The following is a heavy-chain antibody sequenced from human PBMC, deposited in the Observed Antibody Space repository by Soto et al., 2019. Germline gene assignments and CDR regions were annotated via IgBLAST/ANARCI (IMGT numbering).Heavy chain of an antibody. CDR3: ARVLYYGSGSYSPSGMDV. V-gene: IGHV1-69*01. CDR1: GVSFNNNG. D-gene: IGHD3-10*01. J-gene: IGHJ6*02. Sequence: QVQLVQSGAEVKKPGSSVKVSCKTSGVSFNNNGIGWVRQAPGHGLEWMGGVSPPFRTSNYARKFQGRSSITADASTGTVNMELSSLTSEDTAQYYCARVLYYGSGSYSPSGMDVWGQGTTVTVSS. CDR2: VSPPFRTS.